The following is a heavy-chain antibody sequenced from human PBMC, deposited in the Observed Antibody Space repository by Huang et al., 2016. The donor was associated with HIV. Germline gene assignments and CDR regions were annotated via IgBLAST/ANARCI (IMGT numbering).Heavy chain of an antibody. D-gene: IGHD3-10*01. Sequence: QVQLQESGPGLVKPSESLSLTCTVSGGSISSHYWSWIRQPPGKGLEWIGSIYYSGSTNYNPSLNIRGTISVDTSKNQVSLKLSSVTAADTAVYYCARDTMVRGFDYWGQGTLVTVSS. J-gene: IGHJ4*02. V-gene: IGHV4-59*11. CDR3: ARDTMVRGFDY. CDR1: GGSISSHY. CDR2: IYYSGST.